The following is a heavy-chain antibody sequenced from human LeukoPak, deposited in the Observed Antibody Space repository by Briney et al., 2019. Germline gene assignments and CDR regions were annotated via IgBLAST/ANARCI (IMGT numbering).Heavy chain of an antibody. D-gene: IGHD6-13*01. Sequence: GGSLRLSCAASEFTFSSYAMHWVRQAPGKGLENVAGIRSNGGFTYYADSVKGRFTISRDNSKNTLYLQMGSLRAEDMAVYYCARVAAAGLYYFDYWGQGTLVTVSS. V-gene: IGHV3-64*02. J-gene: IGHJ4*02. CDR3: ARVAAAGLYYFDY. CDR2: IRSNGGFT. CDR1: EFTFSSYA.